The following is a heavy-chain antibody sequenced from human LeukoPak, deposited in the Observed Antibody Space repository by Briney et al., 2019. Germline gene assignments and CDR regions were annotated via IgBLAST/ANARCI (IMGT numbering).Heavy chain of an antibody. V-gene: IGHV3-73*01. CDR1: GFTFSGSA. D-gene: IGHD3-3*01. J-gene: IGHJ4*02. CDR2: IRSKANSYAT. Sequence: GGSLRLSCAASGFTFSGSAMHWVRQASGKGLEWVGRIRSKANSYATAYAASVKGRFTISRDDSKNTAYLQMNSLKTEDTAVYYCARGMGYDFWSGYYDYWGQGTLVTVSS. CDR3: ARGMGYDFWSGYYDY.